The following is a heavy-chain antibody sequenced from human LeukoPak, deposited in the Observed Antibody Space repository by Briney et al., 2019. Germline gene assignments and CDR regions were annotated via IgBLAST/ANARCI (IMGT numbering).Heavy chain of an antibody. D-gene: IGHD3-9*01. V-gene: IGHV3-23*01. CDR2: ISGSGGST. CDR3: TKGDILTGYYDPYYFDY. Sequence: GGSLRLSCAASGFTFSTYAMSWVRQAPGKGLEWVSGISGSGGSTYYADSVKGRFTISRDDSKITLYLQMNSPRAEDTAVYYCTKGDILTGYYDPYYFDYWGPGTLVTVSS. J-gene: IGHJ4*02. CDR1: GFTFSTYA.